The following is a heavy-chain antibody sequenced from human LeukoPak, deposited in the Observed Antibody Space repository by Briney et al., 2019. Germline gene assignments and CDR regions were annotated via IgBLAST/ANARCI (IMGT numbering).Heavy chain of an antibody. Sequence: ASETLSLTCTISGGSITGFYWSWIRQPPGKGLEWIGYVYNSEWTKYRPSLKGRVSISLDTSKSQFSLTLTSVTAADTAVYYCARNWGSGGSYHFDYWSQGTLVTVCS. CDR1: GGSITGFY. D-gene: IGHD6-19*01. J-gene: IGHJ4*02. CDR3: ARNWGSGGSYHFDY. CDR2: VYNSEWT. V-gene: IGHV4-4*08.